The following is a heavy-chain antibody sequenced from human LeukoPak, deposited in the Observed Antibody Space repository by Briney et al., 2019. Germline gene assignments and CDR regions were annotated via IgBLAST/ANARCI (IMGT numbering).Heavy chain of an antibody. Sequence: GGSLRLSCAASGFTFRTYAMNWVRQAPGKGLEWLSGISGSGNGTYYADSVKGRFIVSRDNSKNMVYPQMNSLTVEDTATYYCAKRTMSAFDSWGQGTLLIVSS. J-gene: IGHJ4*02. D-gene: IGHD5-24*01. CDR3: AKRTMSAFDS. V-gene: IGHV3-23*01. CDR2: ISGSGNGT. CDR1: GFTFRTYA.